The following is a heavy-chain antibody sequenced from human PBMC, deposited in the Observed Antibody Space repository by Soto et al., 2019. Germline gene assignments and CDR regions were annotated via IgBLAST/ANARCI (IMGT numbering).Heavy chain of an antibody. CDR3: ARDVEERLDTAIPHYYYYMDV. CDR1: GGSISSYY. D-gene: IGHD5-18*01. V-gene: IGHV4-59*01. Sequence: QVQLQESGPGLVKPSETLSLTCTVSGGSISSYYWSWIRQPPGKGLEWIGYIYYSGSTNYNPSLKGRDTIAVDTYKNQFSLKLSSVTAADTAVYYCARDVEERLDTAIPHYYYYMDVWGKGTTVTVSS. CDR2: IYYSGST. J-gene: IGHJ6*03.